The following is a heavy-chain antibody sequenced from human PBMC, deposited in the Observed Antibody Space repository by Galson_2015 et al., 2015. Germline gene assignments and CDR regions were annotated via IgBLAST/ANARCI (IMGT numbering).Heavy chain of an antibody. J-gene: IGHJ5*02. CDR1: SGAFNSGVFY. V-gene: IGHV4-31*11. CDR3: ARTRLTIVGAFIPGDNWFDP. CDR2: IYYNGST. D-gene: IGHD3-3*01. Sequence: TLSLTCAVSSGAFNSGVFYWSWIRQPPGKGLEWIGYIYYNGSTSYNPSLKSRLIMSLDTSENQVSLRLTSVTAADTAVYYCARTRLTIVGAFIPGDNWFDPWGQGTLVTVSS.